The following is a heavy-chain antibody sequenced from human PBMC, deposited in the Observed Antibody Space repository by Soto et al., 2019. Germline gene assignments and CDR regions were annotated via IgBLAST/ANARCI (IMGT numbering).Heavy chain of an antibody. D-gene: IGHD1-1*01. J-gene: IGHJ5*02. CDR1: GYTFTSYA. V-gene: IGHV1-3*01. Sequence: ASVNVSCKAAGYTFTSYAMHCVRQAPGQRLEWMGWINAGNGNTKYSQKFQGRVTITRDTSASTAYMELSSLRSEDTAVYYCASYSTPGTTYNWFDRWGQGTLVNVSS. CDR3: ASYSTPGTTYNWFDR. CDR2: INAGNGNT.